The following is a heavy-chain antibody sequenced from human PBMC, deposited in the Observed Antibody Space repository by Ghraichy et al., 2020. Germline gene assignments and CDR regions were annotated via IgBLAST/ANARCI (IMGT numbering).Heavy chain of an antibody. CDR1: GGSFSGYY. D-gene: IGHD2-15*01. V-gene: IGHV4-34*01. J-gene: IGHJ6*02. Sequence: SETLSLTCAVYGGSFSGYYWTWIRQSPEKGLEWIGEINHSGTTNSNPSLKSRVSISVDTSKNQFSLKLHSVTAADTAVYYCTRGRSKVHRVVQIYFGLDVWGQGTTVTVSS. CDR2: INHSGTT. CDR3: TRGRSKVHRVVQIYFGLDV.